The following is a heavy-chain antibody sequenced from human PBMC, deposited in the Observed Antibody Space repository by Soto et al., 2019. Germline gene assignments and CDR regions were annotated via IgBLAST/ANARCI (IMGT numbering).Heavy chain of an antibody. CDR1: GFSISADGVG. D-gene: IGHD2-15*01. V-gene: IGHV2-5*02. CDR2: LYWDNDK. J-gene: IGHJ4*02. Sequence: QITLKESGPTLVKPTQTLTLTCSCSGFSISADGVGVGWLRQPPGKALEWLAILYWDNDKRYSPYLNSRLTSTKDTTRNQVVLTMTNVEPVDTATYFSAHSRRRASCGGGNCYQFDSWGQGTLVTVSS. CDR3: AHSRRRASCGGGNCYQFDS.